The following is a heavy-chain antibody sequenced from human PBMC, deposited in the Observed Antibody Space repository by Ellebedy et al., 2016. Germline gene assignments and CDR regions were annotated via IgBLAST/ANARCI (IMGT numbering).Heavy chain of an antibody. Sequence: ASVKVSCKASGYSFTSSYVLWVRQAPGQGLEWMGIIDPSGGSTSYAQRFQGRVTMTRDTSTSTVFMELSSLRSDDTAVYYCARDISGFPDYWGQGTLVTVSS. CDR3: ARDISGFPDY. J-gene: IGHJ4*02. CDR2: IDPSGGST. D-gene: IGHD3-22*01. V-gene: IGHV1-46*01. CDR1: GYSFTSSY.